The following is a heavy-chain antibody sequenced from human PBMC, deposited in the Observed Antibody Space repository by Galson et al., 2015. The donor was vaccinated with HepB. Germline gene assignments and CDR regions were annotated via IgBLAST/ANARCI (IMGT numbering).Heavy chain of an antibody. CDR1: GGTFSSYA. D-gene: IGHD3-22*01. CDR2: ISAYNGNT. Sequence: SVKVSCKASGGTFSSYAISWVRQAPGQGLEWMGWISAYNGNTNYAQKLQGRVTMTTDTSTSTAYMELRSLRSDDTAVYYCARVSSGYYYADYWGQGTLVTVSS. J-gene: IGHJ4*02. V-gene: IGHV1-18*01. CDR3: ARVSSGYYYADY.